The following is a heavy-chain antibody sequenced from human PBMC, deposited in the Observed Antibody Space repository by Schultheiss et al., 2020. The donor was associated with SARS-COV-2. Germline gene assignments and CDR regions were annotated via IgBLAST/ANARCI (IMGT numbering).Heavy chain of an antibody. CDR1: GFTFSSYA. Sequence: GGSLRLSCAASGFTFSSYAMSWVRQAPGKGLEWVSAISDSGGSTYYADSVKGRFTISRDNSKNTLYLQMNSLRAEDTAVYYCARGDLKRYCSSTSCYPDHYFDYWGQGTLVTVSS. D-gene: IGHD2-2*01. CDR3: ARGDLKRYCSSTSCYPDHYFDY. J-gene: IGHJ4*02. CDR2: ISDSGGST. V-gene: IGHV3-23*01.